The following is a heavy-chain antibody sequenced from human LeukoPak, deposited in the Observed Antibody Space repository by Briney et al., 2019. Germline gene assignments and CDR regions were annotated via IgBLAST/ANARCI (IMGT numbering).Heavy chain of an antibody. CDR1: GFTFTNYA. J-gene: IGHJ4*02. Sequence: GGSLRLSCAASGFTFTNYAMSWVRQTPGKGLEWVSGISGNTGSTHYADSVKGRFTISRDDSKNTLYLQMNSLRADDTAVYYCAKAYNSGWYYFDYWGQGTLVTVSS. D-gene: IGHD6-19*01. V-gene: IGHV3-23*01. CDR2: ISGNTGST. CDR3: AKAYNSGWYYFDY.